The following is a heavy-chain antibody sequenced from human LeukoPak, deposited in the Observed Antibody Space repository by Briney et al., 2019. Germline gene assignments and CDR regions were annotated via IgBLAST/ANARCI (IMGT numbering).Heavy chain of an antibody. J-gene: IGHJ1*01. V-gene: IGHV1-2*02. CDR1: GYTFTGYY. CDR2: INPNSGGT. Sequence: GASVKVSCKASGYTFTGYYMHWVRQAPGQGLEWMGWINPNSGGTNYAQKFQGRVTMTRDTSISTAYMELSRLRSDDTAVYYCARARFLIDDIVVVPAAIWQGDFQHWGQGTLVTVSS. D-gene: IGHD2-2*02. CDR3: ARARFLIDDIVVVPAAIWQGDFQH.